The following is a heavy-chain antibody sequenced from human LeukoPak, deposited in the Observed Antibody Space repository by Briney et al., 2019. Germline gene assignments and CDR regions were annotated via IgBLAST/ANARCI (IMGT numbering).Heavy chain of an antibody. CDR2: INPGSGAT. D-gene: IGHD1-26*01. J-gene: IGHJ3*02. CDR1: GYTFTAYY. CDR3: VRHRGSPVAFDI. V-gene: IGHV1-2*02. Sequence: GASLKVSCKASGYTFTAYYVHWLRQAPGQGLEHVGWINPGSGATFSAQKFQGRVTLTRDTSIGTAYMELSSLRSDDTALFYCVRHRGSPVAFDIWGQGTMVTVSS.